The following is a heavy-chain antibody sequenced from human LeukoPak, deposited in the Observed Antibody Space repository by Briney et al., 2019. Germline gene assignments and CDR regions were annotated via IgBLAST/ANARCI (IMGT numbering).Heavy chain of an antibody. CDR1: GFTFNTHA. CDR3: AKDRPNFYETSGSYYKMKGDF. D-gene: IGHD3-10*01. Sequence: PGESLRLSCEASGFTFNTHAMSWVRQAPGKGLEWVASITSSGRTPFYTDSVRGRLIISRDNSKNTLYLQMNSLRGDDSAVYYCAKDRPNFYETSGSYYKMKGDFWGQGSLVTVSS. V-gene: IGHV3-23*01. J-gene: IGHJ4*02. CDR2: ITSSGRTP.